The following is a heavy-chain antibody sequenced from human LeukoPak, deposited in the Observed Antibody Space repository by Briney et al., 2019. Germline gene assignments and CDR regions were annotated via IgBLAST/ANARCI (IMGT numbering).Heavy chain of an antibody. CDR2: IIPILGIA. J-gene: IGHJ5*02. CDR3: ARSQYYYDSSGYNNWLDP. CDR1: GGTFSSYA. V-gene: IGHV1-69*04. D-gene: IGHD3-22*01. Sequence: SVKVSCKASGGTFSSYAISWVRQAPGQVLGWMGRIIPILGIANYAQKFQGRVTITADKSTSTAYMELSSLRSEDTAVYYCARSQYYYDSSGYNNWLDPWGQGTLVTVSS.